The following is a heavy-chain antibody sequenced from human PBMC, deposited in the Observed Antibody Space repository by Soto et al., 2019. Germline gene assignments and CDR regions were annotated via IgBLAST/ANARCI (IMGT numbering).Heavy chain of an antibody. V-gene: IGHV3-48*03. J-gene: IGHJ4*02. Sequence: GSLRLSCAASGFTFSSYEMNWVRQAPGKGLEWVSYISSSGSTIYYADSVKGRFTISRDNAKNSLYLQMNSLRAEDTAVYYCARDRYYYDSSGYYYDYWGQGTMVTVYS. D-gene: IGHD3-22*01. CDR3: ARDRYYYDSSGYYYDY. CDR1: GFTFSSYE. CDR2: ISSSGSTI.